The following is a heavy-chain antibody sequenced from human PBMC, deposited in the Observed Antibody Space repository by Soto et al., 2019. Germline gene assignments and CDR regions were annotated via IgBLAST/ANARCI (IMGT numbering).Heavy chain of an antibody. CDR3: ASPTYYYDSSGYWYYFDY. CDR2: IIPIFGTA. Sequence: SVKVSCKASGGTFSSYAISWVRPAPGQGLEWMGGIIPIFGTANYAQKFQGRVTITADESTSTAYMELSSLRSEDTAVYYCASPTYYYDSSGYWYYFDYWGQGTLVTVSS. J-gene: IGHJ4*02. CDR1: GGTFSSYA. V-gene: IGHV1-69*13. D-gene: IGHD3-22*01.